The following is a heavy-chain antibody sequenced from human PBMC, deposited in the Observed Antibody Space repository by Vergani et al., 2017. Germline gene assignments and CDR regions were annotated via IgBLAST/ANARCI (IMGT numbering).Heavy chain of an antibody. CDR3: ARDAGFIAAPKGKWFDP. J-gene: IGHJ5*02. CDR2: IIPILGIA. Sequence: QVQLVQSGAEVKKPGSSVKVSCKASGGTFSSYAISWVRQAPGQGLEWMGRIIPILGIANYAQKFQGRVTITADKSTSTAYMELSSLRSEDTAVYYCARDAGFIAAPKGKWFDPWGQGTLVTVSS. V-gene: IGHV1-69*04. CDR1: GGTFSSYA. D-gene: IGHD6-13*01.